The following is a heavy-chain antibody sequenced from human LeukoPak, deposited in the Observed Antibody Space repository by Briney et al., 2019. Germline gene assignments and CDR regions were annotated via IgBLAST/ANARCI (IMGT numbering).Heavy chain of an antibody. CDR2: MNPNSGNT. V-gene: IGHV1-8*01. CDR1: GYTFTSYD. J-gene: IGHJ4*02. CDR3: ARSGSYYFDY. D-gene: IGHD1-26*01. Sequence: ASVKVSCKASGYTFTSYDINWVRQATGQGLEWMGWMNPNSGNTGYAQKFQGRVTMTRDTSTSTVYMELSSLRSEDTAVYYCARSGSYYFDYWGQGTLVTVSS.